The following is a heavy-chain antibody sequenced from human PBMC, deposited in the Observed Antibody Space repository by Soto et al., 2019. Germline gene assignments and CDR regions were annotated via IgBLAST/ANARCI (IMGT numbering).Heavy chain of an antibody. CDR3: AREYSSSSTWFDP. V-gene: IGHV1-69*04. CDR1: GCTFSIYS. CDR2: IIPILGIA. Sequence: GPAGKVACTAYGCTFSIYSISWVRQAPGQGLEWMGRIIPILGIANYAQKFQGRVTITADKYPSTAYMELSSLRSEETAVYYCAREYSSSSTWFDPWGQGTLVTVSS. J-gene: IGHJ5*02. D-gene: IGHD6-6*01.